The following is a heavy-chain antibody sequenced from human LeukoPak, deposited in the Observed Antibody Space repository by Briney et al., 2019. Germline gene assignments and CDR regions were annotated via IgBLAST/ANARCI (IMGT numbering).Heavy chain of an antibody. CDR2: IYPGDSDT. J-gene: IGHJ3*02. D-gene: IGHD5-12*01. V-gene: IGHV5-51*01. CDR3: ARQEAGYSGYDSGAFDI. Sequence: GESLKISCKGSGYSSTSYWIGWVRQMPGKGLEWMGIIYPGDSDTRYSPSFQGQVTISADKSISTAYLQWSSLKASDTAMYYCARQEAGYSGYDSGAFDIWGQGTMVTVSS. CDR1: GYSSTSYW.